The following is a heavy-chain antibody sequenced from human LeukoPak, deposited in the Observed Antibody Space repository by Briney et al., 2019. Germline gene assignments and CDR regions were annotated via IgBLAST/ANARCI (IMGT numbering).Heavy chain of an antibody. CDR2: INAGNGNT. Sequence: ASVKDSCKASEYTFTDYAINWVRQAPGQRLEWMGWINAGNGNTRYSQRFQGRVTITRDTSASTAYMELSSLTSEDTAVYYCARGRWSATTASYYLDFWGQGTLVTVSS. CDR3: ARGRWSATTASYYLDF. D-gene: IGHD5-24*01. CDR1: EYTFTDYA. J-gene: IGHJ4*02. V-gene: IGHV1-3*01.